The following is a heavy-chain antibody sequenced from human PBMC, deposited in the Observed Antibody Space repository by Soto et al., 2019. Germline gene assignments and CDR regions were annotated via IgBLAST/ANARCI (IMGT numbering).Heavy chain of an antibody. V-gene: IGHV1-69*06. Sequence: QVQLVQSGAEVKKPGSSVKVSCKASGGTFSSYAISWVRQAPGQGLEWMGGIIPIFGTANYAQKFQGRVTITADKSTSTAYMELSSLRSEDTAVYYCARDFLGYCSSTSCFSQPYYYYGMDVWGQGTTVTVSS. D-gene: IGHD2-2*01. CDR3: ARDFLGYCSSTSCFSQPYYYYGMDV. CDR1: GGTFSSYA. CDR2: IIPIFGTA. J-gene: IGHJ6*02.